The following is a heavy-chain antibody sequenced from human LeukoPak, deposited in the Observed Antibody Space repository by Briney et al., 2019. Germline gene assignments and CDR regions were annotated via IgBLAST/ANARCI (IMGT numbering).Heavy chain of an antibody. CDR3: PRSPYSSSWEYYFDY. J-gene: IGHJ4*02. V-gene: IGHV3-49*04. CDR2: IRSEAYGGKT. D-gene: IGHD6-13*01. CDR1: VFTFGDSA. Sequence: GWALRLSCIAPVFTFGDSAMSGVRQAPGKGGGGVGFIRSEAYGGKTEYAASVKGRFTISRDDSKSITYLQMNSLKTEDTAVYYCPRSPYSSSWEYYFDYWGQGTLVTVSS.